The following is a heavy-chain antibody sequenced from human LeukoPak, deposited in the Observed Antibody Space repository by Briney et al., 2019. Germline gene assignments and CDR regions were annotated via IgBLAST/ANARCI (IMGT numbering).Heavy chain of an antibody. CDR3: ARSGGNYYSI. Sequence: GESLKISCMGSGYIFTSYWVGWVRQMPGKGLEWMGIIFPGDSDTRYSPSFQGQVTISADRSISTAYLQWSSLEASDTAMYYCARSGGNYYSIWGQGTMVTVSS. D-gene: IGHD1-26*01. CDR2: IFPGDSDT. V-gene: IGHV5-51*01. CDR1: GYIFTSYW. J-gene: IGHJ3*02.